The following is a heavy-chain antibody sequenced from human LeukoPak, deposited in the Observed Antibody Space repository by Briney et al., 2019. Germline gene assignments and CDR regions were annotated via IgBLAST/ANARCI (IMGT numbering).Heavy chain of an antibody. CDR2: ISYDGSNK. V-gene: IGHV3-30*18. J-gene: IGHJ6*04. Sequence: GGSLRLSCAASGFTFSSYGMHWVRQAPGKGLEWVAVISYDGSNKCYADSVKGRFTISRDNSKNTLYLQMNSLRAEDTAVYYCAKDEYSSSWYYYYYGMDVWGKGTTVTVSS. D-gene: IGHD6-13*01. CDR1: GFTFSSYG. CDR3: AKDEYSSSWYYYYYGMDV.